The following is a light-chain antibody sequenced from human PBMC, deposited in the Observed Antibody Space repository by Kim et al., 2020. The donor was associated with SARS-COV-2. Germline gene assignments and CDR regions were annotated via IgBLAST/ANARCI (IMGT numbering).Light chain of an antibody. CDR2: GKN. CDR1: SLRSYY. V-gene: IGLV3-19*01. Sequence: SSELTQDPAVSVASGQTVRITCQGDSLRSYYASWYQQKPGQAPVLVIYGKNNRPSGIPDRFSGSSSGNTASLTITGAQPEDEADYYCNSRDSSGNHLVFG. J-gene: IGLJ2*01. CDR3: NSRDSSGNHLV.